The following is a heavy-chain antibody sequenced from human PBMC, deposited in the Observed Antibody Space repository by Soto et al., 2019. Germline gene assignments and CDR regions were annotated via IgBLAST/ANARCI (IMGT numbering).Heavy chain of an antibody. CDR1: GYTFTSYY. D-gene: IGHD1-26*01. V-gene: IGHV1-46*01. CDR2: INPSGGST. CDR3: ARDRDGGELSYYYYGMDV. J-gene: IGHJ6*02. Sequence: ASVKVSCKASGYTFTSYYMHWVRQAPGQGLEWMGIINPSGGSTSYAQKLQGRVTMTRDTSTSTVYMELSSLRSEDTAVYYCARDRDGGELSYYYYGMDVWGQGTTVTVSS.